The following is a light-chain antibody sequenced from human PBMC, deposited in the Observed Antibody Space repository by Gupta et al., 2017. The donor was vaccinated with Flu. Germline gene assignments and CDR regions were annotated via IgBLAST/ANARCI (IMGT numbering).Light chain of an antibody. CDR1: QSITTY. CDR2: AAS. V-gene: IGKV1-39*01. J-gene: IGKJ3*01. Sequence: DIQMTQSPSSLSASVGDRVTITCRASQSITTYLHWYQQKPGKAPNLLIYAASRLQSGVPSRFSGSGSGTEFTLTINSLQPEDFATYYCLQTYSAFFTVGPGTKVDIK. CDR3: LQTYSAFFT.